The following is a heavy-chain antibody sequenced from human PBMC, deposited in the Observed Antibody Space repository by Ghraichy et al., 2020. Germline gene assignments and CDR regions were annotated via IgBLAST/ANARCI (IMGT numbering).Heavy chain of an antibody. J-gene: IGHJ4*02. CDR3: MRGEHSGAYLCDY. CDR1: GVTLSAHV. Sequence: ASVKVSCKASGVTLSAHVMHWVLQAPGQRLEWKGWINDGKNIAEYSEKFQGRVTISRDTAASTDYLELSGLRSEDTALYYCMRGEHSGAYLCDYWGQGTPVIVTS. D-gene: IGHD3-10*01. V-gene: IGHV1-3*01. CDR2: INDGKNIA.